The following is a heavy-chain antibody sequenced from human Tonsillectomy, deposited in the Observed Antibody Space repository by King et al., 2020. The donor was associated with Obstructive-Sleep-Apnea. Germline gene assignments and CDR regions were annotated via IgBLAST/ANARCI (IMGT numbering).Heavy chain of an antibody. CDR1: GFTFGDYA. D-gene: IGHD6-13*01. CDR3: TRGRQPDY. V-gene: IGHV3-49*03. Sequence: VQLVESGGGLVQPGRSLRLSCTASGFTFGDYALTWFRQAPGKGLEGVGFIRSTPSGGTTEYVASVKGRFNISRDDSKSIAYLQMNSLKTEDTAVYYCTRGRQPDYWGQGTLVTVSS. J-gene: IGHJ4*02. CDR2: IRSTPSGGTT.